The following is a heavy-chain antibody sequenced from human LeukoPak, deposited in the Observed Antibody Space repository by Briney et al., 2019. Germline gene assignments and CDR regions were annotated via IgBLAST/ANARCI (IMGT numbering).Heavy chain of an antibody. CDR1: GFTFSSYA. CDR3: ARDSRGYGDYVGALYYFDY. D-gene: IGHD4-17*01. V-gene: IGHV3-33*01. CDR2: IWYDGSNK. J-gene: IGHJ4*02. Sequence: GRSLRLSCAASGFTFSSYAMHWVRQAPGKGLEWVAVIWYDGSNKYYADSVKGRFTISRDNSKKTLYLQMNSLRAEDTAAYYCARDSRGYGDYVGALYYFDYWGQGTLVTVSS.